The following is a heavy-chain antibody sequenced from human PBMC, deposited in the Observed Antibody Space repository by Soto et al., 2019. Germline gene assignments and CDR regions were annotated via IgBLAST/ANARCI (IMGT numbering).Heavy chain of an antibody. V-gene: IGHV1-58*01. CDR1: GFTFTNSA. CDR3: ARGPYCNGGSCYQYFDY. Sequence: SVKVSRKASGFTFTNSAVQWVRQARGQRLEWIGWTIVGSGITNYAQKFQGRVTITRDKSTSTAYMELSSLRSEDTAVYYCARGPYCNGGSCYQYFDYWGQGTQVTVSS. CDR2: TIVGSGIT. D-gene: IGHD2-15*01. J-gene: IGHJ4*02.